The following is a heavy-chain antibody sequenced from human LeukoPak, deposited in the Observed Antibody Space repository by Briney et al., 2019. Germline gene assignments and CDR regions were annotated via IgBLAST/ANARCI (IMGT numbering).Heavy chain of an antibody. V-gene: IGHV3-21*01. J-gene: IGHJ5*02. CDR1: GFTFSSYS. D-gene: IGHD3-9*01. CDR3: AREDYDILTGVNPDWFDP. CDR2: ISSSSSYI. Sequence: PGGSLRLSCAASGFTFSSYSMNWVRQAPGKGLEWVSSISSSSSYIYYADSVKGRFTISRDNAKNSLYLQMNSLRAEGTAVHYCAREDYDILTGVNPDWFDPWGQGTLVTVSS.